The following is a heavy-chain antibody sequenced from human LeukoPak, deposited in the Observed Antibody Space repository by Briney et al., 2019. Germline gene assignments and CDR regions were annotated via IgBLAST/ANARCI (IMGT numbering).Heavy chain of an antibody. Sequence: GGSLRLSCAASGFTFSDYYMSWIRQAPGKGLEWVSYISSSGSPIYYADSVKGRFTISRDNARNSLYLQMNSLRAEDTAVYYCARGLRLVLVTAIIDYWGQETLVSVSS. D-gene: IGHD2-21*02. V-gene: IGHV3-11*01. J-gene: IGHJ4*02. CDR2: ISSSGSPI. CDR1: GFTFSDYY. CDR3: ARGLRLVLVTAIIDY.